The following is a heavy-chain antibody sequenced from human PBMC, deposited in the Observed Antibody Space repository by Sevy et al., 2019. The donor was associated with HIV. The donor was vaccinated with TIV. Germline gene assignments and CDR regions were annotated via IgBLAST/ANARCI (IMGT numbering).Heavy chain of an antibody. CDR2: ISGSSGTT. CDR3: ARNLSPSGAFDI. D-gene: IGHD6-25*01. Sequence: GESLRLSCAASGLTFSNYVMSWVRQAPGKGLEWLSVISGSSGTTYATESVKGRVTTSRDNSKNTLYLHMSSLGAEDTAVYYCARNLSPSGAFDIWGQGTRVTVSS. V-gene: IGHV3-23*01. CDR1: GLTFSNYV. J-gene: IGHJ3*02.